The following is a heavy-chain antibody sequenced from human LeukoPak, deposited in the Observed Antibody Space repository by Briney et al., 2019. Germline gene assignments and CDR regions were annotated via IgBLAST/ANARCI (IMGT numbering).Heavy chain of an antibody. CDR3: ARARRVFIVGATDFDY. D-gene: IGHD1-26*01. Sequence: SETLSLTCAVYGGSFSGYYWSWIRQPPGKGLEWIGEINHSGSTNYNPSHKSRVTISVDTSKNQFSLKLSSVTAADTAVYYCARARRVFIVGATDFDYWGQGTLVTVSS. J-gene: IGHJ4*02. CDR1: GGSFSGYY. CDR2: INHSGST. V-gene: IGHV4-34*01.